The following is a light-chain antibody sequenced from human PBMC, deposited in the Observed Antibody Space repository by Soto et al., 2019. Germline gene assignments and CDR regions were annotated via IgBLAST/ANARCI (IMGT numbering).Light chain of an antibody. CDR3: QQVNSYPRT. CDR2: AAS. CDR1: QGISSY. Sequence: DIQMTQSPSTLSASVGDRVTITCRASQGISSYLAWYQQKPGKAPKLLIYAASTLQYGVPSRFSGSGSGTEFTLTISSLQPEDFATYYCQQVNSYPRTFGQGTRWIS. J-gene: IGKJ1*01. V-gene: IGKV1-9*01.